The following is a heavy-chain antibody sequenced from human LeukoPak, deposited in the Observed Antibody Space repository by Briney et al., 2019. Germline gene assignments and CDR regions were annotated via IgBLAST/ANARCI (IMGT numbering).Heavy chain of an antibody. J-gene: IGHJ4*02. CDR3: ARQVWFGESHFDY. Sequence: SSVSVSYTASRRTFSRYAISGVRQAPGQRLEGMGGIIPIFGTANYAQKFQGRVTITANKSTSTAYMGMSSLRSEETAVYYCARQVWFGESHFDYWGQGTLVTVSS. CDR1: RRTFSRYA. V-gene: IGHV1-69*06. CDR2: IIPIFGTA. D-gene: IGHD3-10*01.